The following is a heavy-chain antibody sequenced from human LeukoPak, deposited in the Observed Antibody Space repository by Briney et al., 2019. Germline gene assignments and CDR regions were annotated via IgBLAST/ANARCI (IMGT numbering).Heavy chain of an antibody. J-gene: IGHJ5*02. V-gene: IGHV4-38-2*01. D-gene: IGHD3-16*01. Sequence: SETVSFTCDVFGFPISSGFSWAWIRRSPGKGLEWIASISFSANTYYNPSLESRLFISSDTSKNQFSVRLTSVTAADSAVYYCARVGAVPGIDPWGQGILVTVSP. CDR3: ARVGAVPGIDP. CDR1: GFPISSGFS. CDR2: ISFSANT.